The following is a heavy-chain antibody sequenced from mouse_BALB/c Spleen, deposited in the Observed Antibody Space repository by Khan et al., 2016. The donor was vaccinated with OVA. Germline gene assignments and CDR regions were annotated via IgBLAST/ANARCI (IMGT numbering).Heavy chain of an antibody. J-gene: IGHJ4*01. CDR2: INPVSSYT. V-gene: IGHV1-4*01. Sequence: QVQLKESGAELARPGASVKMSCKASGYTFTSNTMHWLKQRPGQGLEWIGYINPVSSYTNYNQNFKDKATLTADKSSSTAYMQLSSLTSEDSAVYYCARRTTVYTLDYWGQGTSVTVSS. CDR3: ARRTTVYTLDY. D-gene: IGHD1-1*01. CDR1: GYTFTSNT.